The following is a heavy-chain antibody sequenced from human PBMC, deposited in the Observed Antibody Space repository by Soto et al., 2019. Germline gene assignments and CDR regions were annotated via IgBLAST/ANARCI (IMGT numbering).Heavy chain of an antibody. CDR2: INAGNGNT. D-gene: IGHD2-15*01. CDR3: ARASVVVVAATQDDAFDI. V-gene: IGHV1-3*01. J-gene: IGHJ3*02. Sequence: ASVKVSCKASGYTLTSYAVRWVRQAPGQRLEWMGWINAGNGNTKYSQKFQGRVTITRDTSASTAYMELSSLRSEDTAVYYCARASVVVVAATQDDAFDIWGQGTMLTVSS. CDR1: GYTLTSYA.